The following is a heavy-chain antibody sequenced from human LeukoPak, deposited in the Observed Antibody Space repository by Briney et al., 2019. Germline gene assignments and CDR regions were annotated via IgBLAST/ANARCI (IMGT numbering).Heavy chain of an antibody. D-gene: IGHD4-11*01. CDR1: GGSFSVYS. CDR2: INHSVST. J-gene: IGHJ5*02. V-gene: IGHV4-34*01. Sequence: SSETLSLTCAVYGGSFSVYSWSWIRQPPGKGLEWIGEINHSVSTNYNPSLKSRVTISVDTSKNQFSLKLTSVTAADTAVYYCARVARWIYSNYGVWFDPWGQGTLVTASS. CDR3: ARVARWIYSNYGVWFDP.